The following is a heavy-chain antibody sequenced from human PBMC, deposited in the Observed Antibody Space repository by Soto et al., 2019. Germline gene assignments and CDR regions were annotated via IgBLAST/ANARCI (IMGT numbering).Heavy chain of an antibody. CDR1: GYTFPSYG. D-gene: IGHD1-26*01. V-gene: IGHV1-18*01. CDR2: ISAYNGNT. CDR3: ARDLGGSYYAPVDY. Sequence: QVQLVQSGAEVKKPGASVKVSCKASGYTFPSYGIRWVRQAPGQGLEWMGWISAYNGNTKYAQKLQGRVTMTTDTSTSTAYMELRSRRSDDTAVYYCARDLGGSYYAPVDYWGQGTLVTVSS. J-gene: IGHJ4*02.